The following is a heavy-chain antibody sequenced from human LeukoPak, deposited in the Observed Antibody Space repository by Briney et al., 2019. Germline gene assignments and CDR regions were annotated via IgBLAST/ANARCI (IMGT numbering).Heavy chain of an antibody. CDR1: GGSFSGYY. V-gene: IGHV4-34*01. CDR2: INHSGST. CDR3: ARRKYSTPIGRGRSWPRPFDY. Sequence: SETLSLTCAVYGGSFSGYYWSWIRQPPGKGLEWIGEINHSGSTNYNPSLKSRVTISVDTSKNQFSLKLSSVTAADTAVYYCARRKYSTPIGRGRSWPRPFDYWGQGTLVTVSS. D-gene: IGHD6-6*01. J-gene: IGHJ4*02.